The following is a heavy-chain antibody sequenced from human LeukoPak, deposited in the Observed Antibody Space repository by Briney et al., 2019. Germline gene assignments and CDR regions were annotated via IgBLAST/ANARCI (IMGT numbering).Heavy chain of an antibody. J-gene: IGHJ4*02. CDR1: GYALNELS. V-gene: IGHV1-69*13. Sequence: ASVKVSCKVCGYALNELSMHWVRQAPGQGLEWMGGIIPMFGIANYAQKFQGRVTITADESTSTAYMELSSLRSEDTAVYYCARDRPYTGGWRGFDYWGQGTLVTVSS. CDR2: IIPMFGIA. CDR3: ARDRPYTGGWRGFDY. D-gene: IGHD6-19*01.